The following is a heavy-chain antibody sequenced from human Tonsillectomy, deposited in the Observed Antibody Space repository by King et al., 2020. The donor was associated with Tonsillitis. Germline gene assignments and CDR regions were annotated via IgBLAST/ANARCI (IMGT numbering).Heavy chain of an antibody. J-gene: IGHJ5*01. CDR2: IIPLFGIV. D-gene: IGHD3-10*01. Sequence: QLVQSGAEVKKPGSSVKVSCKAPGGTFSNYGISWVRQAPGQGLEWMGGIIPLFGIVNYAQKFQDRVTITADRSTSTAYMDLSSLNSDDTAVYYCAGGSGLAARDWFDSWGQGTQVPVSS. CDR3: AGGSGLAARDWFDS. CDR1: GGTFSNYG. V-gene: IGHV1-69*17.